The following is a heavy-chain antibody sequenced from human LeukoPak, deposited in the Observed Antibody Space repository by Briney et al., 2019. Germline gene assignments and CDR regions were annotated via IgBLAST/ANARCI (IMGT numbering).Heavy chain of an antibody. D-gene: IGHD6-19*01. CDR2: IYTSGST. Sequence: PSETLSLTCTVSGGSISSYYWSWIRQPAGKGLEWIGRIYTSGSTNYNPSLKSRVTMSVDTSKNQFSLKLSSVTAADTAVYYCAGVGASGWHHLYYFDYWGQGTLVTVSS. CDR3: AGVGASGWHHLYYFDY. CDR1: GGSISSYY. J-gene: IGHJ4*02. V-gene: IGHV4-4*07.